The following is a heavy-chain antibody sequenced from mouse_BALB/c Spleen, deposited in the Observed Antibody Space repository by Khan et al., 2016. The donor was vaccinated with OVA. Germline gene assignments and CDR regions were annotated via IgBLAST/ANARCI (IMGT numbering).Heavy chain of an antibody. J-gene: IGHJ2*01. CDR2: ISYSGVT. Sequence: EVKLLESGPGLVKPSQSLSLTCTVTGYSITSGYAWNWIRQFPGNKLEWMGYISYSGVTSYTPSLKSRISITRDTSKNQFFLQLNSVTTEDTATYYCARGSYYGYYFDYWGQGTTLTVSS. V-gene: IGHV3-2*02. CDR1: GYSITSGYA. D-gene: IGHD1-1*01. CDR3: ARGSYYGYYFDY.